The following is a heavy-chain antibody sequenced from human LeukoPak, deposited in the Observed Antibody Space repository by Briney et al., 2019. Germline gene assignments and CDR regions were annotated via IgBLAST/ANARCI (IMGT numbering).Heavy chain of an antibody. CDR2: INQDGSEK. CDR3: ATSGSGGSSDGSFDI. D-gene: IGHD2-15*01. J-gene: IGHJ3*02. CDR1: GFTFSIYW. V-gene: IGHV3-7*01. Sequence: GGSLRFSCAASGFTFSIYWMSWVRQPPGKGLEWVANINQDGSEKYYADSVKGRFTISRGNAKNSLFLQMNSLRAEDTAVYYCATSGSGGSSDGSFDIWGQGTMVTVSS.